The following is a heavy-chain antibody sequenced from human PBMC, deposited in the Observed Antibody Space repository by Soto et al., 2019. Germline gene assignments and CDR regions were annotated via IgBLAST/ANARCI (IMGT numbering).Heavy chain of an antibody. CDR1: GFTFSSYW. CDR2: IKQDGSEK. D-gene: IGHD3-3*01. V-gene: IGHV3-7*01. CDR3: ARANYDCRGGSYYYMDV. Sequence: GGSLRLSCAASGFTFSSYWMSWVRQAPGKGLEWVANIKQDGSEKYYVDSVKGRFTISRDNAKNSLYLQMKSLRAEGTAVYYCARANYDCRGGSYYYMDVWGKGTTVTVSS. J-gene: IGHJ6*03.